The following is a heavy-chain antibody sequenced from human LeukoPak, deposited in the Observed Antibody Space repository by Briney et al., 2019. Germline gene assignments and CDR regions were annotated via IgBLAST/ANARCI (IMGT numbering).Heavy chain of an antibody. J-gene: IGHJ4*02. CDR2: IRYDGSNK. Sequence: GGSLRLSCAASGFTFSSYGMDWVRQAPGKGLEWVAFIRYDGSNKYYADSVKGRFTISRDNSKNTLYLQMNSLRAEDTAVYYCAKENLTSLFDYWGQGTLVTVSS. D-gene: IGHD3-9*01. CDR3: AKENLTSLFDY. V-gene: IGHV3-30*02. CDR1: GFTFSSYG.